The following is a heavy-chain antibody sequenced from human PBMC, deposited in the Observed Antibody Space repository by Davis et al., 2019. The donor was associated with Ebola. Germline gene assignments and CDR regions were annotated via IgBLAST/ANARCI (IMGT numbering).Heavy chain of an antibody. J-gene: IGHJ4*02. CDR1: GFTFSSYA. V-gene: IGHV3-48*02. Sequence: GESLKISCAASGFTFSSYAMSWIRQAPGKGLEWVSKISSKSTRTEYADSVKGRFTISRDNAKNSLYLQMNSLRDADTAVYYCARHDDYWGQGTLVTVSS. CDR2: ISSKSTRT. CDR3: ARHDDY.